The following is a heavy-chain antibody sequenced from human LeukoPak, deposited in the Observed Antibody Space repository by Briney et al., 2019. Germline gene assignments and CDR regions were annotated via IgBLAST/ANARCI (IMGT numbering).Heavy chain of an antibody. CDR2: ITPFNGNT. CDR1: GYTFTYRY. D-gene: IGHD6-19*01. V-gene: IGHV1-45*02. Sequence: GASVKVSCKASGYTFTYRYLHWVRRAPGQALEWMGWITPFNGNTNYAQKFQDRVTITRDRSMSTAYMELSSLRSEDTAMYYCASTVAGDAFDIWGQGTMVTVSS. J-gene: IGHJ3*02. CDR3: ASTVAGDAFDI.